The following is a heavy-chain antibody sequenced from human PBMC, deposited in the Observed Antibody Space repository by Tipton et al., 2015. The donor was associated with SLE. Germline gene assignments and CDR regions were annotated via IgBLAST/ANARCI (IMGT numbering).Heavy chain of an antibody. CDR2: IYTSGST. CDR1: GGSISSYY. D-gene: IGHD3-22*01. Sequence: TLSLTCTVSGGSISSYYWSWIRQPAGKGLEWVGRIYTSGSTNYNPSPKSRVTISVDTSKNQFSLKLSSVTAADTAVYYCARGHYYDSSGYPGAFDIWGQGTMVTVSS. CDR3: ARGHYYDSSGYPGAFDI. V-gene: IGHV4-4*07. J-gene: IGHJ3*02.